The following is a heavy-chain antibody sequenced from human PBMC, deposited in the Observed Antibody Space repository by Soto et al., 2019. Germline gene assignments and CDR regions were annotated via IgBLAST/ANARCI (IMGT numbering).Heavy chain of an antibody. CDR2: IHYRGTT. D-gene: IGHD2-2*01. CDR1: GGSINSRGY. Sequence: QVQLQESGPGLVKPSQTLSLTCTVSGGSINSRGYWGWVRQYPEKGLQWIGYIHYRGTTYYNPSLRSRVTISVDTRKNQFSLNLNSVTAADTAVYYCAGIVVREAAQFDHWGQGTLVTVSS. V-gene: IGHV4-31*03. CDR3: AGIVVREAAQFDH. J-gene: IGHJ4*02.